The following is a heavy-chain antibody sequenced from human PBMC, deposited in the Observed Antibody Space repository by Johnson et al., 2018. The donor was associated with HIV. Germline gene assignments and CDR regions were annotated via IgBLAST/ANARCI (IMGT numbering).Heavy chain of an antibody. V-gene: IGHV3-30*02. D-gene: IGHD5-18*01. Sequence: QVQLVESGGGVVQPGGSLKLSCAASGFTFSSYGIHWVRQAPGKGLEWVALIRYDGSDKYYADSVKGRFTISRDNSKNTLYLQMNSLRAEDTAAYSCAKERVTWSSRGDAFDIWGRGTIVTVS. CDR1: GFTFSSYG. CDR3: AKERVTWSSRGDAFDI. J-gene: IGHJ3*02. CDR2: IRYDGSDK.